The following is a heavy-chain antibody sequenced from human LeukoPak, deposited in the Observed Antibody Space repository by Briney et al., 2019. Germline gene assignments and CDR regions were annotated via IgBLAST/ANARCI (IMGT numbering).Heavy chain of an antibody. V-gene: IGHV4-39*07. Sequence: SETLSLTCTVSGGSISSSSYYWGWIRQPPGKGLEWIGSIYYSGSTYYNPSLKSRVTISVDTSKNQFSLKLSSVTAADTAVYYCAREGGIAAAGKGNWFDPWGQGTLVTVSS. CDR1: GGSISSSSYY. CDR2: IYYSGST. D-gene: IGHD6-13*01. CDR3: AREGGIAAAGKGNWFDP. J-gene: IGHJ5*02.